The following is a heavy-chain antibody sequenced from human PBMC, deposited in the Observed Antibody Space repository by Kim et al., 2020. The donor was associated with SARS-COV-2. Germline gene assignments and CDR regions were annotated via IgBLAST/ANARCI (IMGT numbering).Heavy chain of an antibody. D-gene: IGHD6-13*01. Sequence: SVKVSCKASGGTFSSYAISWVRQAPGQGLEWMGRIIPILGIANYAQKLQGRVTITADKSTSTAYMELSSLRSEDTAVYYCARGRYSSSCPKFDYWGQGTLVTVSS. CDR3: ARGRYSSSCPKFDY. CDR1: GGTFSSYA. V-gene: IGHV1-69*04. J-gene: IGHJ4*02. CDR2: IIPILGIA.